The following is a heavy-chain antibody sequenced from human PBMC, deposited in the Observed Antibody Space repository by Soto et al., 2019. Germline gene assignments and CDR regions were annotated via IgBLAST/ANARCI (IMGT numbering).Heavy chain of an antibody. CDR3: AKAPMGYSYFDY. CDR1: GFTFGTYR. Sequence: PGGSLRLSCAASGFTFGTYRMHWVRQAPGKGLEWVSGISWNSGSIGYADSVKGRFTISRDNAKNSLYLQMNSLRAEVTALYYCAKAPMGYSYFDYWGQGTLVTVSS. D-gene: IGHD1-26*01. CDR2: ISWNSGSI. J-gene: IGHJ4*02. V-gene: IGHV3-9*01.